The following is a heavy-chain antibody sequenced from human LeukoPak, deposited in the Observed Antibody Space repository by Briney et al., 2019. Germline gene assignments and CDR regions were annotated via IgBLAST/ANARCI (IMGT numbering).Heavy chain of an antibody. J-gene: IGHJ6*03. V-gene: IGHV5-51*01. CDR1: GYNFTSYW. D-gene: IGHD3-10*01. CDR2: IYPGDSDS. CDR3: ARQPGPYGSGSQRYYYYYMDV. Sequence: GESLKISCKGSGYNFTSYWIGWVRQMPGKGLEWMGIIYPGDSDSRCSPSFQGQVTISADKSISTAYLQWSSLKASDTAMYYCARQPGPYGSGSQRYYYYYMDVWGKGTTVTISS.